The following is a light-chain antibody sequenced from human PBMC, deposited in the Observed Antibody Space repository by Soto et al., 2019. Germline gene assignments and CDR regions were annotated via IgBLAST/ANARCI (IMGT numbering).Light chain of an antibody. Sequence: DIQMTQSPSTLSASVGDRVIITCRASQSISSGLAWYQQKPGKAPKLLIYAASSLQSGVPSRFSGSGSGTEFTLTISSLQPDDFATYYCQQYNTYPWTFGRGTKVDI. CDR2: AAS. J-gene: IGKJ1*01. CDR1: QSISSG. V-gene: IGKV1-5*01. CDR3: QQYNTYPWT.